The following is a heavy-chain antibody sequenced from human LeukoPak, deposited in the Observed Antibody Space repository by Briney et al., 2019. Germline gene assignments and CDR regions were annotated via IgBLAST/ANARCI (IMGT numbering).Heavy chain of an antibody. CDR2: INPNSGGT. J-gene: IGHJ4*02. CDR1: GYTFTGYY. V-gene: IGHV1-2*02. CDR3: ATYYYDSSGYYYIDY. Sequence: ASVKVSCKASGYTFTGYYMHWVRQAPGQGLEWMGWINPNSGGTNYAQKFQDRVTMTRDTSISTAYMELSRLRSDDTAVYYCATYYYDSSGYYYIDYWGQGTLVTVSS. D-gene: IGHD3-22*01.